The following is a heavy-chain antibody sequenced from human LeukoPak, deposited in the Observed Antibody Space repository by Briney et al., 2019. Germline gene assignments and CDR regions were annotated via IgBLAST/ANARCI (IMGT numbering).Heavy chain of an antibody. V-gene: IGHV1-46*01. CDR1: GYTFTSYY. J-gene: IGHJ4*02. Sequence: ASVKVSCKASGYTFTSYYMHWVRQAPGQGLEWMGIINPSGGSTSYAQKFQGRVTMTRDTSTSTVYMELRSLRSDDTAVYYCARDINGYCSGGSCYSDYWGQGTLVTVSS. CDR3: ARDINGYCSGGSCYSDY. D-gene: IGHD2-15*01. CDR2: INPSGGST.